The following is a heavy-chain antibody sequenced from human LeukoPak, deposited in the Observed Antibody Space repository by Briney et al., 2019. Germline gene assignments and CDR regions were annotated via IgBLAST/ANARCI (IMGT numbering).Heavy chain of an antibody. CDR3: ARGVGNWFDP. Sequence: GGSLRLSCAASGFTFSNYWMHWVRQAPGKGLVWASRINSDGSGTTDSVKGRFTISRDNAKNMLYLQMNSLRAEDTAVYYCARGVGNWFDPWGQGTLVTVSS. J-gene: IGHJ5*02. V-gene: IGHV3-74*01. CDR2: INSDGSGT. CDR1: GFTFSNYW.